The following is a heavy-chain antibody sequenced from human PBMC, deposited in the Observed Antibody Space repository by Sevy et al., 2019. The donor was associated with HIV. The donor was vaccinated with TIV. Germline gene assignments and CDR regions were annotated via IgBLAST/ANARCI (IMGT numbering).Heavy chain of an antibody. Sequence: SGPTLVNPTQTLTLTCTFSGSSLSTSGVGVGWIRQPPGKALEWLAVIYWNDDQRYSPSLKSRLTITNDTSKNQVVLTLTNMDPVDTATYYCADRGGAHYYDSSGYYTRAEYFEHWGQGTLVTVSS. CDR2: IYWNDDQ. CDR3: ADRGGAHYYDSSGYYTRAEYFEH. D-gene: IGHD3-22*01. V-gene: IGHV2-5*01. CDR1: GSSLSTSGVG. J-gene: IGHJ1*01.